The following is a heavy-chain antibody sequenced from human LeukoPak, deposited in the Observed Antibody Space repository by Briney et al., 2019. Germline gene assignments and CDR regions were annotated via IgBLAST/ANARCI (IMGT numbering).Heavy chain of an antibody. CDR3: ARLDYYDSSGMGDY. CDR2: IYPGDSDT. J-gene: IGHJ4*02. Sequence: GESLKISYKGSGFSFTNCWIAWVRQMPGKVPEWMGIIYPGDSDTRYSPSFQGQVTISADKSISTAYLQWSSLKASDTAMYYCARLDYYDSSGMGDYWGQGTLVTVSS. D-gene: IGHD3-22*01. CDR1: GFSFTNCW. V-gene: IGHV5-51*01.